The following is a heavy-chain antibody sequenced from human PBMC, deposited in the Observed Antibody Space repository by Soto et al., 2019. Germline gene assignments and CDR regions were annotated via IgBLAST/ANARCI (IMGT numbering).Heavy chain of an antibody. J-gene: IGHJ4*02. CDR2: ISGSGGST. CDR1: GFTFSSYA. CDR3: AKDTGGYQLPFYFDY. D-gene: IGHD2-2*01. Sequence: PGGSLRLSCAASGFTFSSYAMSWVRQAPGKGLEWVSAISGSGGSTYYADSVKGRFTISRDNSKNTLYLQMNSLRAEDTAVYYCAKDTGGYQLPFYFDYWGQGTLVTVSS. V-gene: IGHV3-23*01.